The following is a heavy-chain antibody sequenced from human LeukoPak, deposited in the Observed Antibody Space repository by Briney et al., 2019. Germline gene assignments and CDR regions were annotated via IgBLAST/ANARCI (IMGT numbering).Heavy chain of an antibody. Sequence: PSETLSLTCAVYGGSFSGYYWSWIRQPQGKGLEWIGEINHSGSTNYSPSLKSRVTISVDTSKNQFSLKLSSVTAADTAVYYCAGRDCSGGSCYSDYWGQGTLVTVSS. V-gene: IGHV4-34*01. D-gene: IGHD2-15*01. J-gene: IGHJ4*02. CDR1: GGSFSGYY. CDR3: AGRDCSGGSCYSDY. CDR2: INHSGST.